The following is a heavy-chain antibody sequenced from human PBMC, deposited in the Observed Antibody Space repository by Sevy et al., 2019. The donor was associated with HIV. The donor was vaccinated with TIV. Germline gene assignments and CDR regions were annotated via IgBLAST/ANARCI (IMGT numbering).Heavy chain of an antibody. D-gene: IGHD3-3*01. V-gene: IGHV1-69*13. CDR1: GGTFSSYA. CDR3: ARTWSLALSTIYGMDV. CDR2: IIPIFGTA. J-gene: IGHJ6*01. Sequence: ASVNVSCKASGGTFSSYAISWVRQAPGQGLEWMGGIIPIFGTANYAQKFQGRVTITADESTSTAYMELSSLRSEDTAVYYCARTWSLALSTIYGMDVWGQGTTVTVSS.